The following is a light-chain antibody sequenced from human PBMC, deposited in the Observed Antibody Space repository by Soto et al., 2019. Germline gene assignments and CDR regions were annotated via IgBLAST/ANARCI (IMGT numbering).Light chain of an antibody. V-gene: IGKV3-20*01. CDR2: GAS. CDR1: QSVSSSY. CDR3: QQYGSSPAVT. J-gene: IGKJ3*01. Sequence: EIVLTQSPGTLSLSPGERATLSCRASQSVSSSYLAWYQQKPGQAPRLLIYGASSRATGIPDRFSGSGSGTDFTLPISRLEPEDFAVYYCQQYGSSPAVTFGPGTKVDIK.